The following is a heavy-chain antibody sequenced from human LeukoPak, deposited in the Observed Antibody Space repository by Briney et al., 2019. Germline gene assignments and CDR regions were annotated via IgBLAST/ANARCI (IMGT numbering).Heavy chain of an antibody. CDR3: ARDGARGYSYGYPDHCGH. J-gene: IGHJ4*02. D-gene: IGHD5-18*01. V-gene: IGHV1-18*01. CDR1: GGTFSSYA. CDR2: ISAYNGNT. Sequence: ASVKVSCKASGGTFSSYAISWVRQAPGQGLEWMGWISAYNGNTNYAQKLQGRVTMTTDTSTSTAYMELRSLRSDDTAVYYCARDGARGYSYGYPDHCGHWGQGTLVTVSS.